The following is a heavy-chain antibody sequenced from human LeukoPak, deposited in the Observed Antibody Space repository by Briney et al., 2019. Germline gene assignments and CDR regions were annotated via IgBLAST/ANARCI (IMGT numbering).Heavy chain of an antibody. CDR3: ATNGPYDSSGYYQSADDY. J-gene: IGHJ4*02. V-gene: IGHV3-74*01. Sequence: PGGSLRLSCATSGFTFNSYWMHWVRQAPGKGLAWVSYINTDGSSTNYADSVKGRFTISRDNAKNSLYLQMNSLRAEDTAVYYCATNGPYDSSGYYQSADDYWGQGTLVTVSS. CDR1: GFTFNSYW. D-gene: IGHD3-22*01. CDR2: INTDGSST.